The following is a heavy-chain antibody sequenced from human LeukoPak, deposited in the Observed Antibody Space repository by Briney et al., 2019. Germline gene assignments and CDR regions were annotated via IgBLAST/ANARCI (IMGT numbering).Heavy chain of an antibody. J-gene: IGHJ5*02. CDR3: AREPIAADNWFDP. D-gene: IGHD6-13*01. CDR1: GGTFSGYA. Sequence: SVKVSCKASGGTFSGYAISWVRQAPGQGLEWMGRIIPILGIANYAQKFQGRVTITADKSTSTAYMELSSLRSEDTAVYYCAREPIAADNWFDPWGQGTLVTVSS. V-gene: IGHV1-69*04. CDR2: IIPILGIA.